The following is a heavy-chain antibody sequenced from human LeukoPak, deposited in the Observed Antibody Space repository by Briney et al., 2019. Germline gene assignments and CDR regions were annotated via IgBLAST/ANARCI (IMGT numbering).Heavy chain of an antibody. V-gene: IGHV3-15*07. CDR1: GFTFSDAW. CDR2: IRSKTYTGTT. CDR3: TTTGGDYFEGYFDS. D-gene: IGHD4-17*01. J-gene: IGHJ4*02. Sequence: GGSLRLSCAASGFTFSDAWMNWVRQAPGKGLEWVGRIRSKTYTGTTDYAAPVKGRFTISRDDSQNTLYLQLNSLKTEDTAVYFCTTTGGDYFEGYFDSWGQGTLVTVFS.